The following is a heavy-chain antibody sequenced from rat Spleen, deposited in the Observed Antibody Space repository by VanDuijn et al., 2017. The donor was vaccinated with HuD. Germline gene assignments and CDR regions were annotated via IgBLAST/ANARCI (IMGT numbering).Heavy chain of an antibody. CDR3: ARDWYFDF. CDR1: GFTFSAYW. J-gene: IGHJ1*01. Sequence: EVQLVETGGGLVQPGRSLKLSCVASGFTFSAYWMYWVRQAPGKGLEWVSSISSDGFNTYYPDSVKGRFTISRANSENTVYLQMNNLQTEDTAMYFCARDWYFDFWGPGTMVTVSS. CDR2: ISSDGFNT. V-gene: IGHV5-58*01.